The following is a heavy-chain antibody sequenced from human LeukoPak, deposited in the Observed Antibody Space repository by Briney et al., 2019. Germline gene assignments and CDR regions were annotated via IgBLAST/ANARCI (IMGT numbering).Heavy chain of an antibody. CDR2: INPSGDSA. V-gene: IGHV1-46*01. D-gene: IGHD3-10*01. Sequence: GASVKVSCKASGYTFTSHYIHWVRQAPGQGLEWMGIINPSGDSASYVHNFQGRVTMTRDTSTSTLYMELANLTSEDTAVYYCAREDLEGWGSGFDYWGQGTRVTVSS. CDR3: AREDLEGWGSGFDY. J-gene: IGHJ4*02. CDR1: GYTFTSHY.